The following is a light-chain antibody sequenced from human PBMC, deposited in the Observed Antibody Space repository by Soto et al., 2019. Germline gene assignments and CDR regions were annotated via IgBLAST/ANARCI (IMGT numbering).Light chain of an antibody. CDR1: QSVSSN. Sequence: EIVMTQSPATLSVSPGERATLSCRASQSVSSNLAWYQQKPGQAPRLLIYGASTRATGIPARFSGSGSGTEFTLNTSMLQSEDFAVYYCHQYHNWPPTFGQGTKVEIK. J-gene: IGKJ1*01. CDR2: GAS. CDR3: HQYHNWPPT. V-gene: IGKV3-15*01.